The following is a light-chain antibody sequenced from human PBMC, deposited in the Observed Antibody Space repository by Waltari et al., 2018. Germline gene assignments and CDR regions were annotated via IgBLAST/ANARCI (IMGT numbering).Light chain of an antibody. J-gene: IGLJ3*02. CDR3: QSYDTTLSVV. CDR1: GSNIGAGYD. Sequence: QSVLTQPPSVSGAPGQKVTISCTGSGSNIGAGYDVHWYQQLPRAAPKLLIYGTSSRPLGVPDRFFGSTSGTSASLAITGLQAEDEAGYYCQSYDTTLSVVFGGGTKLTVL. V-gene: IGLV1-40*01. CDR2: GTS.